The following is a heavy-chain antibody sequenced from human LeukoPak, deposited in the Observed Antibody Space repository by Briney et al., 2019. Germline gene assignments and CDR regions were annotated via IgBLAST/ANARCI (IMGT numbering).Heavy chain of an antibody. Sequence: PGGSLRLSCAASGFTFSSYAMSWVRQAPGKGLEWVSIISGSGGSTSSTYYADSVKGRFTISRDNSKNTLYLQMNSLRAADTAIYYCAKMLACGLRGAFDIWGQGTMVTVSS. J-gene: IGHJ3*02. CDR3: AKMLACGLRGAFDI. CDR1: GFTFSSYA. CDR2: ISGSGGSTSST. D-gene: IGHD1-26*01. V-gene: IGHV3-23*01.